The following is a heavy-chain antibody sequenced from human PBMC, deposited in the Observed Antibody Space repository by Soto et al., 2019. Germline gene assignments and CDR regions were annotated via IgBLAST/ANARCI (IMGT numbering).Heavy chain of an antibody. V-gene: IGHV3-33*05. CDR3: ANVSGSVGGSCYLGWFDP. CDR2: ISYDGSNT. Sequence: QVQLVESGGGVVQPGRSLRLSCAASGFSFSNYGMHWVRQAPGKGLEWVAVISYDGSNTTFADSLKGRFIISRDNSKNTLFLQINGLRAEDTAVYYCANVSGSVGGSCYLGWFDPWGQGTLVTVSS. D-gene: IGHD2-15*01. CDR1: GFSFSNYG. J-gene: IGHJ5*02.